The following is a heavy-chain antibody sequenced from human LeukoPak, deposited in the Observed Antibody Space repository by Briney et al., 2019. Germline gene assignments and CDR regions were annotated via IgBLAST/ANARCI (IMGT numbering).Heavy chain of an antibody. CDR3: ARHGLKLVGASTIYFDN. CDR1: GGSISNNY. Sequence: TSQTLSLTCSVSGGSISNNYWSWIRKSPAKGLEWIGYIHSSGSTDYNPSFKSRVVVSVDTSKNQFSLKLYSVTAADTAVYYCARHGLKLVGASTIYFDNWGQGTLVTVSS. J-gene: IGHJ4*02. V-gene: IGHV4-59*08. D-gene: IGHD1-26*01. CDR2: IHSSGST.